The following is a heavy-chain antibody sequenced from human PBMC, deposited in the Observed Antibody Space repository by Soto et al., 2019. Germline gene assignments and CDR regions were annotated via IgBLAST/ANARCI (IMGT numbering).Heavy chain of an antibody. CDR2: VYSSGGT. CDR3: ARGQRFSDWFDP. D-gene: IGHD3-3*01. V-gene: IGHV4-4*07. CDR1: GGSMSSYY. Sequence: SETLSLTCTVSGGSMSSYYWTWIRQPAGKGLEWIGRVYSSGGTHYNPSLKSRVTISIDTSKNQFSLRLLSVTDADTAVYFCARGQRFSDWFDPWGQGTLVTRLL. J-gene: IGHJ5*02.